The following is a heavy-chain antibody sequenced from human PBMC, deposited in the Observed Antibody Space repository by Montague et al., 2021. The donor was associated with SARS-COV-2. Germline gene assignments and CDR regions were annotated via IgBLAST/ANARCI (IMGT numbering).Heavy chain of an antibody. Sequence: PALVKPTQTLTLTCTFSGFSLSTSGMCVSWIRQPPGKALEWLALIDWDDDKYYSTSLKTRLTISKDTSKNQVVLTMTNMDPVDTATCYCARDILTGYLYGMDVWGQGTTVTVS. CDR1: GFSLSTSGMC. V-gene: IGHV2-70*01. J-gene: IGHJ6*02. D-gene: IGHD3-9*01. CDR3: ARDILTGYLYGMDV. CDR2: IDWDDDK.